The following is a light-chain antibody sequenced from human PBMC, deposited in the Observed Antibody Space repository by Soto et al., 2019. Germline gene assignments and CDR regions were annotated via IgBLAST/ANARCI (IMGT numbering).Light chain of an antibody. CDR1: QSISNS. CDR2: DAS. J-gene: IGKJ5*01. CDR3: QQRNVWPPIT. V-gene: IGKV3-11*01. Sequence: EIVLAESPATLSLSRGERATLSCRASQSISNSLAWYHQRPGHAPRLLIFDASNRANGVPARFGGSGSGTDFTLTINSLEPEDFAVYYCQQRNVWPPITFGQGTRLEIK.